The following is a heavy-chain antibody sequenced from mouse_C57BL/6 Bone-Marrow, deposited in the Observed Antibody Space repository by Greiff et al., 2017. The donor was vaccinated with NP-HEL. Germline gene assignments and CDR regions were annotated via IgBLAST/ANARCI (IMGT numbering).Heavy chain of an antibody. CDR2: IYPGDGDT. J-gene: IGHJ3*01. CDR3: ARSPYYGSSLAY. D-gene: IGHD1-1*01. Sequence: QVQLKESGAELVKPGASVKISCKASGYAFSSYWMNWVKQRPGKGLEWIGQIYPGDGDTNYNGKFKGKATLTADKSSSTAYMQLSSLTSEDSAVYFCARSPYYGSSLAYWGQGTLVTVSA. CDR1: GYAFSSYW. V-gene: IGHV1-80*01.